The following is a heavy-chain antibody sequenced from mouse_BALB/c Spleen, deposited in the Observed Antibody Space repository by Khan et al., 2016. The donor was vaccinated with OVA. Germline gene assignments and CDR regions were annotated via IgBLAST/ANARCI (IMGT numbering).Heavy chain of an antibody. V-gene: IGHV5-9*02. D-gene: IGHD2-10*01. J-gene: IGHJ3*01. CDR3: ARPSYYGNPWFTY. CDR2: ISGTGIYT. Sequence: EAQLVESGGGLVKPGGSLKLSCAPSGFAFSSYDMSWVRQTPEKRLEWVATISGTGIYTYYPDSVKGRFTISRDNARNTLYLQMSSLRSEDTALYYCARPSYYGNPWFTYWGQGTLVTVSA. CDR1: GFAFSSYD.